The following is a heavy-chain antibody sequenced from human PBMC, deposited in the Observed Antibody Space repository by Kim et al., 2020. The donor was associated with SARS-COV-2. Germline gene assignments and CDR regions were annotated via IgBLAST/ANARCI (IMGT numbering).Heavy chain of an antibody. CDR1: GFTFSDYY. J-gene: IGHJ6*02. CDR2: ISSSSSYT. CDR3: VRDISAGLRTYEFWSGYYKMGLLDYYVMDV. D-gene: IGHD3-3*01. V-gene: IGHV3-11*06. Sequence: GGSLRLSCAASGFTFSDYYMSWIRQAPGKGLEWVSYISSSSSYTNYADSVKGRFTISRDNAKNSLYLQMNSLRAEDTAVYYCVRDISAGLRTYEFWSGYYKMGLLDYYVMDVCGQETTVTVSS.